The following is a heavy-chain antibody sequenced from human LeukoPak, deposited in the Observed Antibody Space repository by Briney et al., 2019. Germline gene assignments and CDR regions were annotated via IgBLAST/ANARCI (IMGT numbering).Heavy chain of an antibody. Sequence: PSETLSLTCAVYGGSFSGYYWSWIRQPPGKGLEWIGEVNHSGSTNYNPSLKSRVTISVDTSKNQFSLKLSSVTAADTAVYYCARLTQYDFWSGYYTDYWYFDLWAVAPWSLSPQ. V-gene: IGHV4-34*01. J-gene: IGHJ2*01. CDR2: VNHSGST. CDR1: GGSFSGYY. D-gene: IGHD3-3*01. CDR3: ARLTQYDFWSGYYTDYWYFDL.